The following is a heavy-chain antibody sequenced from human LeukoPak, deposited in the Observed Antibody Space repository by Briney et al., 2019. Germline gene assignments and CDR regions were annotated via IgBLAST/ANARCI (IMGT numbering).Heavy chain of an antibody. J-gene: IGHJ3*02. D-gene: IGHD3-22*01. Sequence: SVKVSCKASGFTFTNSAVQWVRQARGQRLEWIGWIVVGSGNTKYAQKFQERVTITRDMSASTAYMELSSLRFEDTAVYYCAAKHSYYDSSGYPPDAFDIWGQGTMVTVSS. CDR3: AAKHSYYDSSGYPPDAFDI. CDR1: GFTFTNSA. CDR2: IVVGSGNT. V-gene: IGHV1-58*01.